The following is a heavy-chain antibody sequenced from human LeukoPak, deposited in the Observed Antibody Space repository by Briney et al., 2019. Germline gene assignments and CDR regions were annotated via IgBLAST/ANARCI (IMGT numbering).Heavy chain of an antibody. CDR1: GGSFSDYF. D-gene: IGHD4-17*01. CDR3: ATRLRIDAFDI. CDR2: VNHSGST. Sequence: TSETLSLTCAVYGGSFSDYFWTWIRQPPGMRLEWIGEVNHSGSTNYNPSLKSRVTISVDTSKNQFSLKLSSVTAADTAVYYCATRLRIDAFDIWGQGTLVTVSS. V-gene: IGHV4-34*01. J-gene: IGHJ3*02.